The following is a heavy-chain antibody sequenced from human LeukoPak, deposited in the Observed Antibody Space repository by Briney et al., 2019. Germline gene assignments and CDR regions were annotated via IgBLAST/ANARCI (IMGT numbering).Heavy chain of an antibody. V-gene: IGHV4-34*01. J-gene: IGHJ4*02. Sequence: SSETLSLTCAVYGGSFSGYYWSWIRQPPGKGLEWIGEINHSGSTNYNPSLKSRVTISVDTSKNQFSLKLSSVTAADTAVYYCARGPDLNYYGSGSYSHYWGQGTLVTVSS. CDR3: ARGPDLNYYGSGSYSHY. CDR1: GGSFSGYY. CDR2: INHSGST. D-gene: IGHD3-10*01.